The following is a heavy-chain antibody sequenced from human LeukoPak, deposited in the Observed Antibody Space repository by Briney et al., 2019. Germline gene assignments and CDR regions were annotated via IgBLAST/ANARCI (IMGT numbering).Heavy chain of an antibody. Sequence: GGSLRLSCAASGFIFTNYWMSWVRQAPGKGLEWVATIKEDGSDKHYVDSARGRFTISRGNAKNSLYLQMNALRADDTAVYYCATWGSIFGVTFFDFWGQGTLVTVSS. CDR1: GFIFTNYW. J-gene: IGHJ4*02. V-gene: IGHV3-7*01. CDR3: ATWGSIFGVTFFDF. CDR2: IKEDGSDK. D-gene: IGHD3-3*01.